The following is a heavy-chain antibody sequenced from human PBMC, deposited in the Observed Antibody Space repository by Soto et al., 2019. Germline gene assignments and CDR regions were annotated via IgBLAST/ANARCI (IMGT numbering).Heavy chain of an antibody. V-gene: IGHV1-69*01. CDR1: GGTFSSYA. J-gene: IGHJ1*01. D-gene: IGHD2-15*01. CDR3: ARGYCSGGSCYSYFQH. Sequence: QVQLVRTGAEVKKPGSSVKVSCKASGGTFSSYAISWVRQAPGQGLEWMGGIIPIFGTANYAQKFQGRVTITADESTSTAYMELSSLRSEDTAVYYCARGYCSGGSCYSYFQHWGQGTLATVSS. CDR2: IIPIFGTA.